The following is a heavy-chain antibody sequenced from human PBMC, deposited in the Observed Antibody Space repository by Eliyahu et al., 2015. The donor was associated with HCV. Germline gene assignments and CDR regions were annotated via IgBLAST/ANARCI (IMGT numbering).Heavy chain of an antibody. V-gene: IGHV4-31*03. CDR2: IYYSGIT. J-gene: IGHJ4*02. CDR3: ARVSWHNSGGYYVFDS. D-gene: IGHD3-22*01. CDR1: GGSISXGGFY. Sequence: QVQLQESGPGLVKPSQTLSLTCTVSGGSISXGGFYWSWIRQHPRKGLEWIGYIYYSGITYYNPSLKSRVSISLDMAKYQFSLKLSSVTAADTAVYYCARVSWHNSGGYYVFDSWGQGTLVTVSS.